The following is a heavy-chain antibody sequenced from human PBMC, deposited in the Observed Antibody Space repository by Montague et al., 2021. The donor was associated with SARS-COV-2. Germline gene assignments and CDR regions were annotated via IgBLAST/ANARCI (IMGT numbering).Heavy chain of an antibody. CDR2: IYYSGTT. D-gene: IGHD2/OR15-2a*01. Sequence: SETLSLTCSVSGGSISSSSPYWAWIRQPPGRRLEWIGTIYYSGTTLYHPSLKSRITMSVDTSNNQFSLQLNSVSATDTAIYYCARAQMAVTEYYPDYWGQGTLVTVSS. V-gene: IGHV4-39*01. CDR1: GGSISSSSPY. CDR3: ARAQMAVTEYYPDY. J-gene: IGHJ4*02.